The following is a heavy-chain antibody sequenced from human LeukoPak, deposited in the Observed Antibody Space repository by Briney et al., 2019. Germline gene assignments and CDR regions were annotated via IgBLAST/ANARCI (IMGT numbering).Heavy chain of an antibody. V-gene: IGHV4-4*07. CDR1: GGSITSYY. CDR2: IYTSETT. J-gene: IGHJ6*03. Sequence: SETLSLTCIVSGGSITSYYWSWIRQPPGKGLEWIGRIYTSETTKYNPSLKGRVTISVDTSKNQFSLRLSSVTAADTAVYYCARGRGPDYDYYYMDVWGKGTTVTVSS. CDR3: ARGRGPDYDYYYMDV.